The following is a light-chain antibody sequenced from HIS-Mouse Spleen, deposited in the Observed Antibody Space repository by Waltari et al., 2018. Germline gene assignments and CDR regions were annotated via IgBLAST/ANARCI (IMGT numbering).Light chain of an antibody. CDR1: SSNIGSNT. V-gene: IGLV1-44*01. CDR3: AAWDDSLNGVV. CDR2: SNT. J-gene: IGLJ2*01. Sequence: QSVLTQPPSASGTPGQRVTISCSGSSSNIGSNTVNWYQQLPGTAPKLLIYSNTPRPSGVPDRFSGSKSGTSASLAISGLQSEDEADYYCAAWDDSLNGVVFGGGTKLTVL.